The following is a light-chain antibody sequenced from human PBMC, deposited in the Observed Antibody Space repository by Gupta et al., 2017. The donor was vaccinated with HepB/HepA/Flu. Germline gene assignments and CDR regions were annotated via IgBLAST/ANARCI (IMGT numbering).Light chain of an antibody. J-gene: IGLJ2*01. V-gene: IGLV2-14*03. CDR1: RSDVGGYNY. CDR3: SSYTSSSTLYVV. CDR2: DVS. Sequence: QSALTQPASVSGSPGQSIPISCTGTRSDVGGYNYVSWYHQHPSKAPKLMIYDVSNRPSGVSNRFSGSKSGNTASLTISGLQAEDEADYYCSSYTSSSTLYVVFGGGTKLTVL.